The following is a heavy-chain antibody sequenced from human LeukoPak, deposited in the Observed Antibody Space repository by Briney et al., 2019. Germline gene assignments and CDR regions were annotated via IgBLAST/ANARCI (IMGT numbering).Heavy chain of an antibody. CDR3: ARDLYRIVVVPHYFDY. J-gene: IGHJ4*02. Sequence: PGGSLRLSCAASGFTSSSYAMHWVRQAPGKGLEWVAVISYDGSNKYYADSVKGRFTISRDNSKNTLYLQMNSLRAEDTAVYYCARDLYRIVVVPHYFDYWGQGTLVTVSS. CDR1: GFTSSSYA. CDR2: ISYDGSNK. D-gene: IGHD3-22*01. V-gene: IGHV3-30*04.